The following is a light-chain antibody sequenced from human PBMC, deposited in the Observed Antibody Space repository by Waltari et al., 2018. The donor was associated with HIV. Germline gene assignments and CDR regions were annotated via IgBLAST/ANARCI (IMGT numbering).Light chain of an antibody. J-gene: IGLJ3*02. CDR2: QES. Sequence: SYELTQPPSVSVSPGQTASITCSGDKLEDKYVCWYQQKPGQSPVLVIYQESTRPSGIPERCSGSNAGNTATLTISGTQAMDEADYYCQAWDSSSWVFGGGTKLTVL. CDR3: QAWDSSSWV. V-gene: IGLV3-1*01. CDR1: KLEDKY.